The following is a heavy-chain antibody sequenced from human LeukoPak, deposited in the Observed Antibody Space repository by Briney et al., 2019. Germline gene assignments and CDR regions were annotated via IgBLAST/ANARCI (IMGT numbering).Heavy chain of an antibody. CDR1: GFTFSSYS. CDR3: ARSREGFYMVV. CDR2: ISSSSSYI. V-gene: IGHV3-21*06. D-gene: IGHD2/OR15-2a*01. Sequence: PGGSLRLSCAASGFTFSSYSMNWVRQAPGKGREGVSSISSSSSYIYYADSVKGRFTISRDNAKNSLYLQMNSLRAEDMAVYYCARSREGFYMVVWGKGTTVTVSS. J-gene: IGHJ6*04.